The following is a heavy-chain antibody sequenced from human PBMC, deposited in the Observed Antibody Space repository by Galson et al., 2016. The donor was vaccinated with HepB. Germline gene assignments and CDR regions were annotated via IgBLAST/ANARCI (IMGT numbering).Heavy chain of an antibody. CDR1: GFRFSDYG. V-gene: IGHV3-33*01. J-gene: IGHJ4*02. Sequence: SLRLSCAASGFRFSDYGMHWVRQAPGRGLEWVALVWFDGSKKFYADSEKGRFTISRDNAKNTLFLQMNSLRVEDSAVYYCARAPETGYDFWSGYADFWGQGNLVTVSS. D-gene: IGHD3-3*01. CDR3: ARAPETGYDFWSGYADF. CDR2: VWFDGSKK.